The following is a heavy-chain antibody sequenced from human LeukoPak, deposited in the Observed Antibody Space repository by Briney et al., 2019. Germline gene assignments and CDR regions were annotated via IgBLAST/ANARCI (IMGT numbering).Heavy chain of an antibody. J-gene: IGHJ4*02. D-gene: IGHD1-7*01. Sequence: SETLSLTCAVYGVSFSGYYWSWIRRPPGKGLEWIGEINHSGSTNYNPSLKSRVTISVDTSKNQFSLKLSSVTAADTAVYYCARHLELSFYDYWGQGTLVTVSS. V-gene: IGHV4-34*01. CDR2: INHSGST. CDR1: GVSFSGYY. CDR3: ARHLELSFYDY.